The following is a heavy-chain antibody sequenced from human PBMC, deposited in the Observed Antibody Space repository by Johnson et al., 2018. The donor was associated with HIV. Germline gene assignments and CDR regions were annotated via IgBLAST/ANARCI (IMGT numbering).Heavy chain of an antibody. Sequence: VQLVESGGGLVQPGGSLRLSCAASGFTFSTYWMSWVRQAPGKGLEWVANIKQDGSEKYYVDSVKGRLTISRDNAKNSLYLQMNSLRAEDTAVYYCAKDHYSSGWYGAFDIWGQGTMVTVSS. CDR1: GFTFSTYW. CDR3: AKDHYSSGWYGAFDI. J-gene: IGHJ3*02. V-gene: IGHV3-7*01. D-gene: IGHD6-19*01. CDR2: IKQDGSEK.